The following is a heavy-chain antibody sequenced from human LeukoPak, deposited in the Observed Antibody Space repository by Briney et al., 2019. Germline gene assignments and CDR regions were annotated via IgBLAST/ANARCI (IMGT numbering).Heavy chain of an antibody. Sequence: SETLSLTCAVYGGSFSGYYWSWIRQPPGKGLEWIGEINHRGSTNYNPSLKSRVTISVDTSKNQFSLKLSSVTAADTAVYYCARRNRITMVRGAPFDIWGQGTMVTVSS. CDR3: ARRNRITMVRGAPFDI. CDR2: INHRGST. V-gene: IGHV4-34*01. CDR1: GGSFSGYY. D-gene: IGHD3-10*01. J-gene: IGHJ3*02.